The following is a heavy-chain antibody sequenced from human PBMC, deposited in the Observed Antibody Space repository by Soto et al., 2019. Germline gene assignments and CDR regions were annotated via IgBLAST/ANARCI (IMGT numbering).Heavy chain of an antibody. CDR1: GGSISSSDYY. CDR2: IFYTGNT. J-gene: IGHJ4*02. CDR3: AREPKQNYDSSPWNGGFDS. D-gene: IGHD3-22*01. V-gene: IGHV4-39*02. Sequence: SETLSLTCTVSGGSISSSDYYWGWIRQPPGKGLEWIGSIFYTGNTYYNPALKSRVAMSVDPSTNQFSLKLASVTDADTAVYFCAREPKQNYDSSPWNGGFDSWGPGTLVTVSS.